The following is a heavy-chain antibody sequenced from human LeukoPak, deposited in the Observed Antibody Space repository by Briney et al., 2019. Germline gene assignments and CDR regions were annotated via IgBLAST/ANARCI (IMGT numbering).Heavy chain of an antibody. CDR3: ARVGGSYSV. V-gene: IGHV3-23*01. CDR2: ISGSGGNT. Sequence: GGSLRLSCEASRFTFSSYGMSWVRQAPGKGLEWVSGISGSGGNTYYADSVKGRFTISRDNAKNSLYLQMNSLRAEDTAVYYCARVGGSYSVWGQGTMVTVSS. D-gene: IGHD1-26*01. J-gene: IGHJ3*01. CDR1: RFTFSSYG.